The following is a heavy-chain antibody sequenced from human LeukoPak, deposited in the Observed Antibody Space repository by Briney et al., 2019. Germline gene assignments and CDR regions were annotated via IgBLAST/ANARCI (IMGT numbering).Heavy chain of an antibody. CDR1: GYTSTGYY. CDR3: ATTRGSHVLTPYFDY. CDR2: ISAYNSYT. Sequence: ASVKVSCKASGYTSTGYYIHWVRQAPGQGLEWMGWISAYNSYTRYVEKFQGKVTMTIDTSTNTADMELRSLRSDDTAVYYCATTRGSHVLTPYFDYWGQGTLVTVSS. V-gene: IGHV1-18*04. J-gene: IGHJ4*02. D-gene: IGHD3-16*01.